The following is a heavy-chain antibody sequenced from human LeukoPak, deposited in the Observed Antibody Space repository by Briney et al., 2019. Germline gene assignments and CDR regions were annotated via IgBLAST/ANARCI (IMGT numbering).Heavy chain of an antibody. CDR1: GFTFSSYG. V-gene: IGHV3-30*18. CDR2: ISYDGSNK. D-gene: IGHD6-19*01. Sequence: GGSLRLSCAASGFTFSSYGMHWVRQAPGKGLEWVAVISYDGSNKYYADSVKGRFTISRDNSKNTPYLQMNSLRAEDTAVYYCAKDRGSGWEGEFDYWGQGTLVTVSS. J-gene: IGHJ4*02. CDR3: AKDRGSGWEGEFDY.